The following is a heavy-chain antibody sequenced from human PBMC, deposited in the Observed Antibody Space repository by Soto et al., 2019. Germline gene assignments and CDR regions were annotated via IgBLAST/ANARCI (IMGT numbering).Heavy chain of an antibody. J-gene: IGHJ3*02. Sequence: LRLSCAASGFTFSDYYMSWIRQAPGKGLEWVSYISSSSSYTNYADSVKGRFTTSRDNAKNSLYLQMNSLRAEDTAVYYCARGGTVEMATIAAFDIWGQGTMVTVS. CDR1: GFTFSDYY. CDR3: ARGGTVEMATIAAFDI. V-gene: IGHV3-11*06. D-gene: IGHD5-12*01. CDR2: ISSSSSYT.